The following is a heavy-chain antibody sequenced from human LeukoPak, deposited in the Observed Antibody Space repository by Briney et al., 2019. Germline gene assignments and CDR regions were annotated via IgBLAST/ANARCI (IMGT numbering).Heavy chain of an antibody. D-gene: IGHD5-18*01. CDR3: ARQRGYGYGSIGY. J-gene: IGHJ4*02. CDR1: GGTFSSYA. CDR2: IIPIFGTA. Sequence: SVKVSCKASGGTFSSYAISGVRQAPGQGLEWMGGIIPIFGTANYAQKFQGRVTITTDESTSTAYMELSSLRSEDTAVYYCARQRGYGYGSIGYWGQGTLVTVSS. V-gene: IGHV1-69*05.